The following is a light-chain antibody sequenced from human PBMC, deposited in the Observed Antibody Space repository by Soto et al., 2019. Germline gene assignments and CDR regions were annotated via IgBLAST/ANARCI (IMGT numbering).Light chain of an antibody. CDR1: SSNIGAGYD. CDR2: VNS. J-gene: IGLJ2*01. V-gene: IGLV1-40*01. Sequence: QSVLTQPPSVSGAPGQRVTISCTGSSSNIGAGYDVHWYQQLPGTAPKLLIYVNSNRPSGVPDRFSGSKSGTSASLAITGLQAEDEADYSCQSYDSSLRAVVFGGGTKLTVL. CDR3: QSYDSSLRAVV.